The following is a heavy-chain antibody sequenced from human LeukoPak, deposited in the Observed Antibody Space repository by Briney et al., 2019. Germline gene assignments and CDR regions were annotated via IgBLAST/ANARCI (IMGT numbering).Heavy chain of an antibody. CDR1: GFTFSSYA. V-gene: IGHV3-30*04. Sequence: GGSLRLSCAASGFTFSSYAMHWVRQAPGKGLEWVALISYDGSNQYYADSVKGRFTISRDNAKNSLYLQMNSLRAEDTDVYYCAELGITMIGGVWSKGTTVTISS. D-gene: IGHD3-10*02. CDR3: AELGITMIGGV. J-gene: IGHJ6*04. CDR2: ISYDGSNQ.